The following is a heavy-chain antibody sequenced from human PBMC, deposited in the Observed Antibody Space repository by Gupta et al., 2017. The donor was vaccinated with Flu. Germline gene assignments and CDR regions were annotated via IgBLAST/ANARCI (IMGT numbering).Heavy chain of an antibody. J-gene: IGHJ3*02. CDR3: ARGPNLDT. CDR1: GFTVSANY. V-gene: IGHV3-53*04. CDR2: INSGGGT. Sequence: EEQLVESGGGLVQPGGSLSLSCAASGFTVSANYISWVRQAPGKGLEWVSLINSGGGTSYAGSVKGRFTISRQISNNMVFLQMNNLGAEDTGVYYCARGPNLDTWGQGTMGTVSS.